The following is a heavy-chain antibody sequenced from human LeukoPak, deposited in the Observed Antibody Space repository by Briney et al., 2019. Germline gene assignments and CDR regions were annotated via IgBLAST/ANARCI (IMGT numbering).Heavy chain of an antibody. V-gene: IGHV1-2*02. CDR2: INPNSGGT. CDR1: GYTFTDYY. CDR3: ARTRYYYDSTDAFDI. D-gene: IGHD3-22*01. J-gene: IGHJ3*02. Sequence: ASVKVSCKASGYTFTDYYMHWVRQAPGQGLEWMGWINPNSGGTNYAQKFQGRVTMTRDTSINTAYMELSRLKSDDTAVYYCARTRYYYDSTDAFDIWGQGTMVTVSS.